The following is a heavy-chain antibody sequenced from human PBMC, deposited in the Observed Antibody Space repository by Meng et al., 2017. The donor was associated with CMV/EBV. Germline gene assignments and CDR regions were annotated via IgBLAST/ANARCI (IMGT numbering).Heavy chain of an antibody. CDR1: GFTFSSYS. Sequence: GESLKISCAASGFTFSSYSMNWVRQAPGKGLEWVSSISSSSSYIYYADSVKGRFTISRDNAKNSLYLQMNSLRAEDTAVHYCARDDSGYWGQGTLVTVSS. CDR3: ARDDSGY. CDR2: ISSSSSYI. V-gene: IGHV3-21*01. D-gene: IGHD1-26*01. J-gene: IGHJ4*02.